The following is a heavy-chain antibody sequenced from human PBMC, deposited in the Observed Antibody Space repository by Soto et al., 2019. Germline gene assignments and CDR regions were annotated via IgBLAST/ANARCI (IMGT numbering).Heavy chain of an antibody. CDR2: INHSGST. D-gene: IGHD3-3*01. CDR3: ARGSIQTGDYYMDV. Sequence: QVQLQQWGAGLLKPSETLSLTCAVYGGSFSGYYWSWIRQPPGKGLEWIGEINHSGSTNYNPSLKSRVTISVDTSKNQFSLKLSSVTAADTAVYYCARGSIQTGDYYMDVWGKGTTVTVSS. CDR1: GGSFSGYY. V-gene: IGHV4-34*01. J-gene: IGHJ6*03.